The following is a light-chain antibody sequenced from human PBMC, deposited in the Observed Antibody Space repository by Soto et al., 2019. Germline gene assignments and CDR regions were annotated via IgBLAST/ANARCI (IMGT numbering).Light chain of an antibody. J-gene: IGLJ2*01. CDR1: SSDVGGYNY. V-gene: IGLV2-8*01. CDR3: SSYGGSNNLV. Sequence: QSVLTQPPSASGSPGQSVTISCTGTSSDVGGYNYVSWYQQHPGKAPKLMIYEVSKRPSGVPDRFSGSKSGNTASLTVSGLQAEDEADYYCSSYGGSNNLVFGGGTQLTFL. CDR2: EVS.